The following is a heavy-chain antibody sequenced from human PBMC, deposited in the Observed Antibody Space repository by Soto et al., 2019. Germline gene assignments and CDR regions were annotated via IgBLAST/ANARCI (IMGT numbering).Heavy chain of an antibody. Sequence: QVQLVESGGGVVQPGRSLRLSCAASGFTFSSYGMHWVRQAPGKGLEWVAVISYDGSNKYYADSVKGRFTISRDNSKNTLYLQMNSLRAEDTAVYYCAKDPLGFEFGGGIDYWGQGTLVTVSS. V-gene: IGHV3-30*18. CDR3: AKDPLGFEFGGGIDY. CDR2: ISYDGSNK. CDR1: GFTFSSYG. D-gene: IGHD3-16*01. J-gene: IGHJ4*02.